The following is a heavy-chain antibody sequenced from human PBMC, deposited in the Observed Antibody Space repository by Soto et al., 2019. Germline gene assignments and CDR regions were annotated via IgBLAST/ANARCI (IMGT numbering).Heavy chain of an antibody. D-gene: IGHD3-10*01. Sequence: GGSLRLSCAASGFTFSSYWMSWVRQAPGKGLEWVANIKQDGSEKYYVDSVKGRFTISRDNAKISLYLQMNSLRAEDTAVYYCARDYRVLGDYGSGSYQYYYYYGLDVWGQGTTVTASS. V-gene: IGHV3-7*03. J-gene: IGHJ6*02. CDR3: ARDYRVLGDYGSGSYQYYYYYGLDV. CDR2: IKQDGSEK. CDR1: GFTFSSYW.